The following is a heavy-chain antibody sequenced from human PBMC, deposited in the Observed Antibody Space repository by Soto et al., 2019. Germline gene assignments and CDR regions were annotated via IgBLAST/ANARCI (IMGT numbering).Heavy chain of an antibody. J-gene: IGHJ1*01. CDR1: GFTFSNYA. V-gene: IGHV3-23*01. D-gene: IGHD6-6*01. CDR2: ISSNVVTT. Sequence: PGGSLRLSCAASGFTFSNYAMSWVRQAPGKGLEWVSGISSNVVTTYYADSVKGRFTISRDNAKNTLYLQMNSLRAEDTAVYYCARGRHSSSSRQKYFQHWGQGTLVTVSS. CDR3: ARGRHSSSSRQKYFQH.